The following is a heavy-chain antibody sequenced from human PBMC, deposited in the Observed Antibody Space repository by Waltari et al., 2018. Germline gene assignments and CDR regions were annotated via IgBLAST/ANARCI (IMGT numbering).Heavy chain of an antibody. D-gene: IGHD6-6*01. CDR2: IYYSGST. Sequence: QLQLQESGPGLVKPSATLSLTCTVSGGSISSRSYYWGWIRQPPGKGLEWIGSIYYSGSTYYNPSLKSRVTISVDTSKNQFSLKLSSVTAADTAVYYCARRSSSPGYYYYGMDVWGQGTTVTVSS. J-gene: IGHJ6*02. CDR3: ARRSSSPGYYYYGMDV. CDR1: GGSISSRSYY. V-gene: IGHV4-39*01.